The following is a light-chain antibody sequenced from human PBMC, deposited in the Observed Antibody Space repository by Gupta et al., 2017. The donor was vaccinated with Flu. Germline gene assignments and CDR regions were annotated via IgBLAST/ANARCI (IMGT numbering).Light chain of an antibody. J-gene: IGKJ4*01. CDR2: AAS. Sequence: DIQMTQSPSSLSASVGVRVTITCQASQEISRLLTWYQQKPGKAPKLLIYAASTLETGVPSRFRGSGSGTDFTFTISNLQPEDIATYYCQQYDNFRLTFGGGTKVEI. CDR3: QQYDNFRLT. V-gene: IGKV1-33*01. CDR1: QEISRL.